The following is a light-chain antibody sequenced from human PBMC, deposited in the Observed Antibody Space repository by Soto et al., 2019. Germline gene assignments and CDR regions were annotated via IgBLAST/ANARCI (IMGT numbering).Light chain of an antibody. CDR3: QQDYNLPIT. J-gene: IGKJ5*01. V-gene: IGKV3D-7*01. CDR1: QSISSSY. CDR2: GAS. Sequence: EVVLTQSPATLSLSPGEGATLSCRVSQSISSSYLSWYQQRPGQAPRLLIYGASTRATGIPARFSGSGRGSGTDLTLTISSLQPEDFAVYYCQQDYNLPITFGQGTRLENK.